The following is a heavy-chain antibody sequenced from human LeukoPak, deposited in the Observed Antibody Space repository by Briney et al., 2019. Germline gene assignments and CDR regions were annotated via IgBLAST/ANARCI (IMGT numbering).Heavy chain of an antibody. CDR1: GGSFSGYY. Sequence: SETLSLTCAVYGGSFSGYYWSWIRQPPGKGLEWIGYIYYSGSTYYNPSLKSRVTISVDTSKNQFSLKLSSVTAADTAVYYCARQAGWLNYYYYGMDVWGQGTTVTVSS. CDR2: IYYSGST. CDR3: ARQAGWLNYYYYGMDV. D-gene: IGHD3-22*01. V-gene: IGHV4-34*09. J-gene: IGHJ6*02.